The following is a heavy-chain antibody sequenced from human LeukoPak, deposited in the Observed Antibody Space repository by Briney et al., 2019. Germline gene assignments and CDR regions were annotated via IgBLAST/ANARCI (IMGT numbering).Heavy chain of an antibody. Sequence: PGGSLRLSCAASGFTFSNAWMSWVRQAPGKGLEWVGRIKGKTDGGTTDYAAPVKGRFTISRDDSKNTLYLQINSLKTEDTAVYYCTTDETYYYDSSGYPDYWGQGTLVTVSS. CDR1: GFTFSNAW. V-gene: IGHV3-15*01. D-gene: IGHD3-22*01. J-gene: IGHJ4*02. CDR3: TTDETYYYDSSGYPDY. CDR2: IKGKTDGGTT.